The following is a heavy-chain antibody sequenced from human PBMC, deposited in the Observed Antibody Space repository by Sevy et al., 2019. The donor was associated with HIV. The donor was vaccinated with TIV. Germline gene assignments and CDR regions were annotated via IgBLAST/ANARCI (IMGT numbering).Heavy chain of an antibody. V-gene: IGHV1-18*01. CDR1: GYIFTNYG. Sequence: ASVKVSCKASGYIFTNYGITWVRQAPGQGLERMGWISAYNRHTNYAQKLQGRVTMTTDTSTTTAYMELRSLRSDDTALYYCARDTFGGATRRGDATFNLWGQGTMVTVSS. D-gene: IGHD3-16*01. CDR2: ISAYNRHT. J-gene: IGHJ3*01. CDR3: ARDTFGGATRRGDATFNL.